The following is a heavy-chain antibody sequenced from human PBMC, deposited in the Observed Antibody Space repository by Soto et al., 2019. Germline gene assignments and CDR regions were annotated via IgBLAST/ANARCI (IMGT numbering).Heavy chain of an antibody. J-gene: IGHJ5*02. CDR1: GGSISSSSYY. D-gene: IGHD3-10*01. Sequence: PSETLSLTCTVSGGSISSSSYYWGWIRQPPGKGLEWIGSIYYSGSTYYNPSLKSRVTISVDTSKNQFSLKLSSVTAADTAVYYCARPITMVRGVNNWFDPWGQGTLVTVSS. V-gene: IGHV4-39*01. CDR2: IYYSGST. CDR3: ARPITMVRGVNNWFDP.